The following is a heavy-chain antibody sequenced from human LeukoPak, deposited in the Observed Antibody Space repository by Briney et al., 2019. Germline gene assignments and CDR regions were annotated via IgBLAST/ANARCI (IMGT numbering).Heavy chain of an antibody. V-gene: IGHV1-2*06. Sequence: ASVKVSCKASGYTFTGYYMHWVRQAPGQGLEWMGRINPNSGGTNYAQKFQGRVTMTRDTSISTAYMELSRLRSEDTAVYYCARWAYDSSGYYYSEQSRYFDYWGQGTLVTVSS. CDR2: INPNSGGT. CDR3: ARWAYDSSGYYYSEQSRYFDY. J-gene: IGHJ4*02. D-gene: IGHD3-22*01. CDR1: GYTFTGYY.